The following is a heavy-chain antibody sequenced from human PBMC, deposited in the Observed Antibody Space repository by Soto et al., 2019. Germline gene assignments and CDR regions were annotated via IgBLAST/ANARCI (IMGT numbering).Heavy chain of an antibody. Sequence: ETLSLTCTVSGGSISSSSYYWGWIRQPPGKGLEWIGSIYYSGSTYYNPSLKSRVTISVDTSKNQFSLKLSSVTAADTAVYYCARRTGYSSSSFDIWGQGTMVTVSS. CDR3: ARRTGYSSSSFDI. CDR1: GGSISSSSYY. V-gene: IGHV4-39*01. J-gene: IGHJ3*02. CDR2: IYYSGST. D-gene: IGHD6-13*01.